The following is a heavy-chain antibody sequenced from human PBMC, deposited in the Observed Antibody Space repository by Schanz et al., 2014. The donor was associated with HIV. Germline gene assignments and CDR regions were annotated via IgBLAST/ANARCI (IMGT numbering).Heavy chain of an antibody. V-gene: IGHV3-53*02. D-gene: IGHD3-10*01. CDR2: VYIGDST. CDR3: ARVHYYASGSYYTESGAFDI. J-gene: IGHJ3*02. CDR1: GFTISSNY. Sequence: EVQLVETGGGLIQPGGSLRLSCAVSGFTISSNYMSWVRQAPGKGLEWVSVVYIGDSTFYANSVKGRFTISRDNAKNSLSLQMNSLRDEDTAVYYCARVHYYASGSYYTESGAFDIWGQGTMVTVSS.